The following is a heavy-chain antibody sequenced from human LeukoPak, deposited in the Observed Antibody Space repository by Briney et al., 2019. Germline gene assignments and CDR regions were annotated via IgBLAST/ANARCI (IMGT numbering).Heavy chain of an antibody. D-gene: IGHD1-1*01. CDR1: GRSMSSGGYY. CDR2: IYYSGIT. V-gene: IGHV4-31*03. CDR3: ARVRGWNASFDS. Sequence: SETLSLTCTVSGRSMSSGGYYWRWIRKHPGKGLEGNGYIYYSGITYYNPSLKSRVTISVGTSKNQLSLKLSSVTAAETAVYYCARVRGWNASFDSWGEGSLVTVSS. J-gene: IGHJ4*02.